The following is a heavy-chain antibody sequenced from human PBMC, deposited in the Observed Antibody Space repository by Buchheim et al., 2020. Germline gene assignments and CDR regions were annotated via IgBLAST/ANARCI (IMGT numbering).Heavy chain of an antibody. D-gene: IGHD6-6*01. CDR3: ARAPGQLVVGGQRYYYYYYYGMDV. CDR1: GYTFTSYD. Sequence: QVQLVQSGAEVKKPGASVKVSCKASGYTFTSYDINWVRQATGQGLEWMGWMNPNSGNTGYAQKFQGRVTMTRNTSISTAYMELSSLRSEDTAVYYCARAPGQLVVGGQRYYYYYYYGMDVWGQGTT. V-gene: IGHV1-8*01. J-gene: IGHJ6*02. CDR2: MNPNSGNT.